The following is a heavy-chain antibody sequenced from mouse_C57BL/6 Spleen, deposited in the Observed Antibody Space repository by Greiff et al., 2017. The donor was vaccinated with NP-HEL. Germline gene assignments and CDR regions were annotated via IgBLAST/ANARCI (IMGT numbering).Heavy chain of an antibody. CDR3: ARSSDGSRFAY. D-gene: IGHD1-1*01. V-gene: IGHV1-31*01. Sequence: EVQLQESGPELVKPGASVKISCKASGYSFTGYYMHWVKQSHGNILDWIGYIYPYNGVSSSNQKFKGKATLTVDRSSSTAYMELRSLTSGDSSVYSGARSSDGSRFAYWSQGALVTVSA. J-gene: IGHJ3*01. CDR2: IYPYNGVS. CDR1: GYSFTGYY.